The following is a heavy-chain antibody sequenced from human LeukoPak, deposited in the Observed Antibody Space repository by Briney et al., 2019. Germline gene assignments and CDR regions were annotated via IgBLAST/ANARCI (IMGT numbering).Heavy chain of an antibody. J-gene: IGHJ4*02. CDR2: INPSGGSP. V-gene: IGHV1-46*01. Sequence: ASLKVSCKASGGTFISYAISWVRQPPGQGLEWIGIINPSGGSPSYAEKFEGRVTMTSEKYTSTVYMELRGLRSEDTAVYYCARRYSSGWFDYWGQGTLVTVSS. CDR1: GGTFISYA. D-gene: IGHD6-19*01. CDR3: ARRYSSGWFDY.